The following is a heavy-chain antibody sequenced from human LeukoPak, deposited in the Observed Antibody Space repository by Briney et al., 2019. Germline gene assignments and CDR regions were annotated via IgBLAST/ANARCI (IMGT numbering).Heavy chain of an antibody. D-gene: IGHD3-10*01. CDR1: GYSTSSGYY. V-gene: IGHV4-38-2*02. CDR2: IYHSGST. CDR3: ARGLERHYYGSGILW. J-gene: IGHJ4*02. Sequence: PSETLSLTCTVSGYSTSSGYYWGWIRQPPGKGLEWIGSIYHSGSTYYNPSLKSRVTISVDTSKNQFSLKLSSVTAADTAVYYCARGLERHYYGSGILWWGQGTLVTVSS.